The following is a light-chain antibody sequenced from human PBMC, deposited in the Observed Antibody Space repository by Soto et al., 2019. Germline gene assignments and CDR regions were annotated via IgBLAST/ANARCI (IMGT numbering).Light chain of an antibody. CDR2: DAS. V-gene: IGKV3-11*01. CDR3: QQYHSSPWT. Sequence: ENFFPPSPAPLSFSPGEKAPPSLRASQSVSSYLAWYQQKPGQAPRLLIYDASNRATGIPDRFSGSGSGTDFTLTISRVEPVDFAVYSCQQYHSSPWTFGQGTKVDI. J-gene: IGKJ1*01. CDR1: QSVSSY.